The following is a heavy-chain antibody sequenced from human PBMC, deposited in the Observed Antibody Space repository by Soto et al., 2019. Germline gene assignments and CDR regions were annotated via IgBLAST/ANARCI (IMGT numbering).Heavy chain of an antibody. D-gene: IGHD6-19*01. V-gene: IGHV1-18*01. Sequence: VSVKVSCKASGYTFTSYGISWVRQAPGQGLEWMGWISAYNGNTNYAQKLQGRVTMTTDTSTSTAYMELRSLRSDDTAVYYCARDVGIAVAADWFDPWGQGTLVTVSS. CDR1: GYTFTSYG. CDR3: ARDVGIAVAADWFDP. J-gene: IGHJ5*02. CDR2: ISAYNGNT.